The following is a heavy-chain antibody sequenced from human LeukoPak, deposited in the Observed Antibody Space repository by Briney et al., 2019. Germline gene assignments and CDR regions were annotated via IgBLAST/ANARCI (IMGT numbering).Heavy chain of an antibody. Sequence: SETLSLTCTVSGYSISSGYYWGWIRQPPGKGLEWIGSIYHSGSTYYNPSLKSRVTISVDRSKNQFSLKLSSVTAADTAVYYCARTIGYCSSTSCYTEGSYDYWGQGTLVTVSS. CDR3: ARTIGYCSSTSCYTEGSYDY. D-gene: IGHD2-2*02. CDR2: IYHSGST. CDR1: GYSISSGYY. V-gene: IGHV4-38-2*02. J-gene: IGHJ4*02.